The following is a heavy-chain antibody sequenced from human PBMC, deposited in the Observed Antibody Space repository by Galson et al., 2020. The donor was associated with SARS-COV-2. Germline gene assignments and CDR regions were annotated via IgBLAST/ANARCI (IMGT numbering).Heavy chain of an antibody. J-gene: IGHJ5*02. CDR2: IYWDDDK. CDR1: GFSLSTSGVG. D-gene: IGHD2-2*01. CDR3: AHSGGYCSSTSCYPPPYNWFDP. Sequence: SGPTLVKPTQTLTLTCTFSGFSLSTSGVGVGWIRQPPGKALEWLALIYWDDDKRYSPSLKSRLTITKDTSKNQVVLTMTNMDPVDTATYYCAHSGGYCSSTSCYPPPYNWFDPWGQGTLVTVSS. V-gene: IGHV2-5*02.